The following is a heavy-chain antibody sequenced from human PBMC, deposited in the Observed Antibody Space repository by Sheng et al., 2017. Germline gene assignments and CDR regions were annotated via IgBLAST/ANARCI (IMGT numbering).Heavy chain of an antibody. D-gene: IGHD1-7*01. CDR1: GFTFSTFS. CDR3: ASGGGTFLLELHY. J-gene: IGHJ4*02. Sequence: EVQLVESGGGLVQPGGSLRLSCEASGFTFSTFSMNWVRQAPGKGLEWISYISSSSDTTYYADSVKGRFTISRDNAKKSLFLQMNSLRAEDTAVYYCASGGGTFLLELHYWGQGSLVAVS. V-gene: IGHV3-48*01. CDR2: ISSSSDTT.